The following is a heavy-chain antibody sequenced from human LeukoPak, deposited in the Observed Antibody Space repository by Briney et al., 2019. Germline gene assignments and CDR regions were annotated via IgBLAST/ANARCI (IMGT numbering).Heavy chain of an antibody. V-gene: IGHV3-33*01. J-gene: IGHJ4*02. Sequence: GGSLRRSCAASGFTFSSYGMHWVRQAPGKGLEWVAVIWYDGSNKYYADSVKGRFTISRDNSKNTLYLQMNSLRAEDTAVYYCARGDYYGSGSQGYWGQGTLVTVSS. CDR3: ARGDYYGSGSQGY. CDR1: GFTFSSYG. CDR2: IWYDGSNK. D-gene: IGHD3-10*01.